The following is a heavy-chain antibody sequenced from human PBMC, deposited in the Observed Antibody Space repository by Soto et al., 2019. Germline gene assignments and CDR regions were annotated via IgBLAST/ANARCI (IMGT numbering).Heavy chain of an antibody. CDR2: IYYSGST. Sequence: SETLSLTCTVSGGSISSGGYYWSWIRQHPGKGLEWIGYIYYSGSTYYNPSLKSRVTISVDTSKNQFSLKLSSVTAADTAVYYCARDVAAPGYYYMDVWGKGTTVTVSS. V-gene: IGHV4-31*03. CDR1: GGSISSGGYY. J-gene: IGHJ6*03. D-gene: IGHD2-15*01. CDR3: ARDVAAPGYYYMDV.